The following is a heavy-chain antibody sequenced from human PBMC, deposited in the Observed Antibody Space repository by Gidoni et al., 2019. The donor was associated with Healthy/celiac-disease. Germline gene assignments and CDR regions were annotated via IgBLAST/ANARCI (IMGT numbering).Heavy chain of an antibody. V-gene: IGHV3-48*01. CDR3: ARGVNTMVRGTVFYYYYGMDV. CDR1: GFTFSSYS. J-gene: IGHJ6*02. D-gene: IGHD3-10*01. Sequence: EVPLVESGGGLVQPGGSLRLSCAASGFTFSSYSMNWVRQAPGKGLEWVSYISSSSSTIYYADSVKGRFTISRDNAKNSLYLQMNSLRAEDTAVYYCARGVNTMVRGTVFYYYYGMDVWGQGTTVTVSS. CDR2: ISSSSSTI.